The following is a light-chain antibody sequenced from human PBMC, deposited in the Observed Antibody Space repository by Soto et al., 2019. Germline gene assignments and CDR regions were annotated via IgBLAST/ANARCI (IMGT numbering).Light chain of an antibody. J-gene: IGLJ2*01. CDR2: SNN. Sequence: QSVLTQPPSASGTPGQRVTISCSGSSSNIGSNTVNWYQQLPGTAPKLLIYSNNQRPSGVPDRFSGSKSGTSASLAISGLQSEDEADYYCAAWDDSLNGALVVFGGGTKLTVL. V-gene: IGLV1-44*01. CDR1: SSNIGSNT. CDR3: AAWDDSLNGALVV.